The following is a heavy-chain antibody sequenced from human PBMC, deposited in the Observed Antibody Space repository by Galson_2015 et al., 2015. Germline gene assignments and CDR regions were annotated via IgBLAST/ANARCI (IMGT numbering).Heavy chain of an antibody. CDR3: ARGDTAMDLDY. CDR1: GGSVSSTSYS. V-gene: IGHV4-61*01. J-gene: IGHJ4*02. D-gene: IGHD5-18*01. Sequence: LSLTCSVSGGSVSSTSYSWIWIRQPPGKGLEWIGYIYYSGITNYSPFLKSRVTISVDTSKNQFSLKLSSMTAADTAVYYCARGDTAMDLDYWGQGTLVTVSS. CDR2: IYYSGIT.